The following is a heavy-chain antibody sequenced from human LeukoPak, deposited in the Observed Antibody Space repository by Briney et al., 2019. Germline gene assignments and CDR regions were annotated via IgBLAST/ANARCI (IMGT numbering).Heavy chain of an antibody. D-gene: IGHD2-15*01. CDR3: AGYCSGGSCYFRH. V-gene: IGHV4-34*01. Sequence: SETLSLTCAVYGGSFSGYYWSWVRQPPGKGLEWIGEINHSGSTNYNPSPKSRVTISVDTSKNQFSLKLSSVTAADTAVYYCAGYCSGGSCYFRHWGQGTLVTVSS. CDR1: GGSFSGYY. J-gene: IGHJ1*01. CDR2: INHSGST.